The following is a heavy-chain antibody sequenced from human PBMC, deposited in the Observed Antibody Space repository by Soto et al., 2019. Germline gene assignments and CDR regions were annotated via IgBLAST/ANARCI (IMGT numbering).Heavy chain of an antibody. CDR3: EIFTMVRGVPN. D-gene: IGHD3-10*01. V-gene: IGHV4-31*09. J-gene: IGHJ1*01. Sequence: QVQLQESGPGLVKPSQTLSLTCTVSGGSLSSGGYYWSWIRQHPGKGLEWIGYSVYSGATNYNPSLESRVTISADIPNNHFSLRLTSVTGADTAVYCCEIFTMVRGVPNWGQATLVTVSS. CDR2: SVYSGAT. CDR1: GGSLSSGGYY.